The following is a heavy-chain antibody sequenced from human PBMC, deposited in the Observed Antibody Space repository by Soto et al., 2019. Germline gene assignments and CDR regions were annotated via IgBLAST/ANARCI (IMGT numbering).Heavy chain of an antibody. J-gene: IGHJ4*02. CDR3: VRRAAVVGLDY. Sequence: EVHMVESGGGWVQPGGSLRLSCTASGCTFSDYWMTLVRQTPGKGLEWVASIKKDGSEQSFVDSVKGRFTISRDNAKNSLSLHMSGLLDDDTAVYYCVRRAAVVGLDYWGQGTLVTVSS. CDR1: GCTFSDYW. V-gene: IGHV3-7*01. CDR2: IKKDGSEQ. D-gene: IGHD6-13*01.